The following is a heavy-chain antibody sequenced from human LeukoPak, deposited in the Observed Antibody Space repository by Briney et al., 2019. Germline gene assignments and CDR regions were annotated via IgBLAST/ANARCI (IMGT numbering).Heavy chain of an antibody. Sequence: SETLSLTCAVYGGSFSGYYWSWIRQPPGKGLEWIGEINHSGSTNYNPSLKSRVTISVDTSKNQFSLKLSSVTAADTAVYYCARVHYYDSSGYYYEYFDYWGQGTLVTVSS. D-gene: IGHD3-22*01. V-gene: IGHV4-34*01. CDR3: ARVHYYDSSGYYYEYFDY. J-gene: IGHJ4*02. CDR1: GGSFSGYY. CDR2: INHSGST.